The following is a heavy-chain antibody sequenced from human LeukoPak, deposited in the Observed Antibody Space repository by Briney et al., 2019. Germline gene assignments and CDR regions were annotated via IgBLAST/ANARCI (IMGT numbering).Heavy chain of an antibody. D-gene: IGHD3-10*01. CDR1: GFTFSSYE. CDR2: ISSSGDTI. CDR3: ASEYYYGLGSYYSAFDI. V-gene: IGHV3-48*03. J-gene: IGHJ3*02. Sequence: GGSQRLSCAASGFTFSSYEMSWVRQAPGKGLEWVSYISSSGDTIYYADSVKGRFTISRDNAKNSLYLQMNSLRAEDTAVYYCASEYYYGLGSYYSAFDIWGQGTMVTVSS.